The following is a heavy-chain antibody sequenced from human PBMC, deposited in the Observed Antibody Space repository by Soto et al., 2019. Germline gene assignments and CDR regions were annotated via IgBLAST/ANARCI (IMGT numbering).Heavy chain of an antibody. V-gene: IGHV5-10-1*01. CDR3: ASFRLGKSASGLDY. J-gene: IGHJ4*02. Sequence: VQFLKICSKGSGYNFTSYGISWMRQMPGKGLEWMGRIDPSDSYTNYSPSFQGHVTISADKSISTAYLEWSSLKASDTAMYYCASFRLGKSASGLDYWGQGTLVSVPQ. CDR2: IDPSDSYT. D-gene: IGHD2-8*02. CDR1: GYNFTSYG.